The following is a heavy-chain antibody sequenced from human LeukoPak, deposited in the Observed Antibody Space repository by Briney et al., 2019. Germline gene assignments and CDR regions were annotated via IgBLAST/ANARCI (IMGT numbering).Heavy chain of an antibody. J-gene: IGHJ4*02. D-gene: IGHD3-16*02. V-gene: IGHV3-23*01. CDR1: GFTFSSYA. Sequence: GGSLRLSCAASGFTFSSYAMSWVRQAPGKGLERVSAISGSGGSTYYADSAKGRFTISRDNSKNTLYLQMNSLRAEDTAVYYCAKDWLAFGGVIAPDYWGQGTLVTVSS. CDR2: ISGSGGST. CDR3: AKDWLAFGGVIAPDY.